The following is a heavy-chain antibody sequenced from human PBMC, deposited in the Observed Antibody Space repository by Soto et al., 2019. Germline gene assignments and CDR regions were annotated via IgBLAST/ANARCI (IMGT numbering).Heavy chain of an antibody. V-gene: IGHV3-21*01. CDR1: GFTFSSYS. D-gene: IGHD2-2*01. CDR2: ISSSSSYI. CDR3: ARHADIVVVPAAISYFDF. J-gene: IGHJ4*02. Sequence: EVQLVESGGGLVKPGVSLRPSCAASGFTFSSYSMNWVRQAPGKGLEGVSSISSSSSYIYYADSVKGRFTIASDNAKNSLYLQMKSRPAENTAVYYCARHADIVVVPAAISYFDFSGQGTLLTVSS.